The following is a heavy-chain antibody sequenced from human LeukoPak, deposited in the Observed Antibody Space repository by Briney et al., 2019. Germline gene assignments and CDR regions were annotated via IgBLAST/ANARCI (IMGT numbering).Heavy chain of an antibody. CDR1: GGSFSGYY. V-gene: IGHV4-34*01. Sequence: PSETLSLTCAVYGGSFSGYYWSWIRQPPGKGLEWIGEINHSGSTNYNPSLKSRVTMSVDTSKNHFSLKLTAVTAEDTAVYWCARMKAGWFDPWGQGTLVTVSA. J-gene: IGHJ5*02. CDR3: ARMKAGWFDP. CDR2: INHSGST.